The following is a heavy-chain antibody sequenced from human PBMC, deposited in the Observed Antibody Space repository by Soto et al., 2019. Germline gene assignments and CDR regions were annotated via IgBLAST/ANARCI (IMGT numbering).Heavy chain of an antibody. CDR1: GASSDSYD. D-gene: IGHD3-22*01. Sequence: TGALSLTCTVSGASSDSYDWNWIRQPPGKGLEWIGYIYYSGSTTYNPSLKTRVTISVDRSKNQFSLKLTSVTAADTAVYYCARDRTHFDSSAYYSGLDVWGQGTTVTVSS. J-gene: IGHJ6*02. CDR3: ARDRTHFDSSAYYSGLDV. V-gene: IGHV4-59*13. CDR2: IYYSGST.